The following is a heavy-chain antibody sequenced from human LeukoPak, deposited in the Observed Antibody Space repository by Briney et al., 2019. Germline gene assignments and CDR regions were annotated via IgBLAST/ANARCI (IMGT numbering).Heavy chain of an antibody. D-gene: IGHD1-26*01. CDR3: ARDLLGWELHYFDY. CDR1: GFTFSSNG. V-gene: IGHV3-48*01. CDR2: IRSGSNTI. J-gene: IGHJ4*02. Sequence: PGGSLRLSCAASGFTFSSNGMSWVRQAPGKGLEWLSYIRSGSNTISYADSVKGRFTISRDNAKNSLYLQMNSLRAEDTAVYYCARDLLGWELHYFDYWGQGTLVTVSS.